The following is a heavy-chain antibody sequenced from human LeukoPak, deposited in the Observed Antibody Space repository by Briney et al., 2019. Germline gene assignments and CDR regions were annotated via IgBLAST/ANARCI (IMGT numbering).Heavy chain of an antibody. J-gene: IGHJ3*02. D-gene: IGHD2-15*01. V-gene: IGHV3-23*01. CDR3: AKDLGYCSGGSCYSVDAFDI. CDR1: GFTFSSYA. CDR2: ISGSGGST. Sequence: GGSLRLSCAASGFTFSSYAMSWVRQAPGKGLEWVSAISGSGGSTYYADSVKGRFTISRDNSKNTLCLQMNSLRAEDTAVYYCAKDLGYCSGGSCYSVDAFDIWGQGTMVTVSS.